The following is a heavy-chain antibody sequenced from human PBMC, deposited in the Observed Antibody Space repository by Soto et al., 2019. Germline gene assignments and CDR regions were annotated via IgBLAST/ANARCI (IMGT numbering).Heavy chain of an antibody. J-gene: IGHJ6*03. CDR3: ARLLWFGELLGYYYYMDV. Sequence: GGSLRLSCAASGFTFSSYSMNWVRQAPGKGLEWVSYISSSSSTIYYADSVKGRFTISRDNTKNSLYLQMNSLRAEDTAVYYCARLLWFGELLGYYYYMDVWGKGTTVTVSS. CDR2: ISSSSSTI. V-gene: IGHV3-48*01. CDR1: GFTFSSYS. D-gene: IGHD3-10*01.